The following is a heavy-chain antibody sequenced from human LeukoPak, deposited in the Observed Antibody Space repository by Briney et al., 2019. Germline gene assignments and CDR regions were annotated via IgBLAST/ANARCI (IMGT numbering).Heavy chain of an antibody. CDR3: ARGVYSSGPRLDY. Sequence: GGSLRLSCAASAFTYSSTWMHWFRQGAGKGLVWVSRITSDGRTTIYADSVKGRFSISRDNAKNTLYLQMNSLRAEDTAVYYCARGVYSSGPRLDYWGQGTLVTVSS. CDR1: AFTYSSTW. CDR2: ITSDGRTT. D-gene: IGHD6-19*01. V-gene: IGHV3-74*01. J-gene: IGHJ4*02.